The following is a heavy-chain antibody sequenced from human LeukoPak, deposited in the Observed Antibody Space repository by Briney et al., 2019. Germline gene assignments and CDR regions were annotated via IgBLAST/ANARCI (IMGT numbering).Heavy chain of an antibody. D-gene: IGHD3-22*01. J-gene: IGHJ4*02. CDR3: ARERWDYYDSSGYYYLDY. Sequence: KPSETLSLTCTVSGGSISSYYWSWIRQPAGKGLEWIGRIYTSGSTNYNPSLKSRVTMSVDTSKNQFSLKLSSVTAADTAVYYCARERWDYYDSSGYYYLDYWGQGTLVTVSS. CDR1: GGSISSYY. V-gene: IGHV4-4*07. CDR2: IYTSGST.